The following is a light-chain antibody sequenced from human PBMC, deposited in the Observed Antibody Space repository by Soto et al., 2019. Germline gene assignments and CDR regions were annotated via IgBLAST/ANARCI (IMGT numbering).Light chain of an antibody. J-gene: IGLJ2*01. CDR1: SSDVGGYNY. V-gene: IGLV2-14*01. CDR2: DVT. Sequence: QSVLTQPASVSGSPGQSITISCTGTSSDVGGYNYVSWYQQHPGKAPKLMIYDVTIRPSGISSRFSASKSGNTASLTISGLQAEDEADYYCSSYTNSGTFVVFGGGTKLTVL. CDR3: SSYTNSGTFVV.